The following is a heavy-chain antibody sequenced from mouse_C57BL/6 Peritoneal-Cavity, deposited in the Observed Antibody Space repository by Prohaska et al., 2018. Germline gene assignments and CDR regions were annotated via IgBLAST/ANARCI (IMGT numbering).Heavy chain of an antibody. CDR3: ARSDITTVVADY. V-gene: IGHV1-4*01. D-gene: IGHD1-1*01. J-gene: IGHJ2*01. CDR1: GYTFTSYT. Sequence: MSCKASGYTFTSYTMHWVKQSPGQGLEWFGYINPSSGYTKYNQKFKDKATLTADKSSSTAYMQLSSLTSEDSAVYYCARSDITTVVADYWGQGTTLTVSS. CDR2: INPSSGYT.